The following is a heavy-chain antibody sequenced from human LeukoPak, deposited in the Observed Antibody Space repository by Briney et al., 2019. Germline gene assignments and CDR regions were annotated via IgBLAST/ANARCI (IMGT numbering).Heavy chain of an antibody. J-gene: IGHJ4*02. V-gene: IGHV3-30-3*01. CDR2: ISYDGSNR. D-gene: IGHD2-15*01. CDR3: ARDARGVVLDY. Sequence: GGSLRLSCAPSGFTFSSYAMHWFRQAPAKGLDWLAAISYDGSNRYYADSVKGRFTISRDNAKNSLYLQMNSLRAEDTAVYYCARDARGVVLDYWGQGTLVTVSS. CDR1: GFTFSSYA.